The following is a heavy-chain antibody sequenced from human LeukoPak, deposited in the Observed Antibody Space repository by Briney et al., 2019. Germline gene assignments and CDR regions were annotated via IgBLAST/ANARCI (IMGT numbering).Heavy chain of an antibody. CDR1: GFTFSSYG. V-gene: IGHV3-7*01. Sequence: GGSLRLSCAASGFTFSSYGMSWVRRAPGKGPEWVANITPDGSVKFYLDSVKGRFTISRDNAKNSVYLQMNSLRAEDTALYYCARAVDVADYWGQGTLVTVSS. CDR3: ARAVDVADY. J-gene: IGHJ4*02. CDR2: ITPDGSVK. D-gene: IGHD3-10*02.